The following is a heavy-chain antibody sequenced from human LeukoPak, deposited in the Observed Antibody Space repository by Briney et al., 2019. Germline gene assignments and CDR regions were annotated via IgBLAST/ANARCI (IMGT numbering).Heavy chain of an antibody. CDR3: GVAY. CDR2: IREDGSEK. J-gene: IGHJ4*02. CDR1: GFTFSRYW. V-gene: IGHV3-7*01. Sequence: GGSLRLSCAASGFTFSRYWMNWVRQAPVKGLEWVANIREDGSEKYYVDSVKGRFTISRDNTKNLLYLEMSSLRAEDTAVYYCGVAYWGQGTLVTVSS.